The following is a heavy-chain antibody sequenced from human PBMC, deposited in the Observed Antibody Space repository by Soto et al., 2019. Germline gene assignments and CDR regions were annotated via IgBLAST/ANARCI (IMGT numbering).Heavy chain of an antibody. CDR2: ITPSRGST. V-gene: IGHV1-46*01. CDR1: GYTFTTYY. CDR3: ARAVSTTTAPIDY. J-gene: IGHJ4*02. D-gene: IGHD4-17*01. Sequence: QVQLVQSGAEVKNPGASVKVSCKASGYTFTTYYMHWLRQDRGQGLEWMGIITPSRGSTRYEQKFQDRVTMTRDTSTSTVYMELSSLRSEDTAVYYCARAVSTTTAPIDYWGQGTLVTVSS.